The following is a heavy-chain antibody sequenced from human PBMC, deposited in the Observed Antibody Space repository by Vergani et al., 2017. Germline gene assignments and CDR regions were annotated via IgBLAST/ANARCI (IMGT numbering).Heavy chain of an antibody. CDR3: ARQKDYYMDV. CDR1: GDSVSNDDYY. Sequence: QVQLQESGPGLVKPSQTLSLTCTVSGDSVSNDDYYWSWIRQHPGKGLEWIGYTYHSGTTYYNPSLESRLTIALDTSENHLSLKLTSVTAADTAVYYCARQKDYYMDVWGKGATVTVS. CDR2: TYHSGTT. V-gene: IGHV4-31*03. J-gene: IGHJ6*03.